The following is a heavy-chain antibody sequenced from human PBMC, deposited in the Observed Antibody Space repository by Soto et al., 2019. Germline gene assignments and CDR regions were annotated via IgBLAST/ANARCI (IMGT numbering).Heavy chain of an antibody. CDR2: IYYSGSP. D-gene: IGHD3-3*01. J-gene: IGHJ4*02. Sequence: QVQLHESGPGLVKPSETLSLTCTVSGGFVSSYYWSWIRQPPGKGLEWIGYIYYSGSPSYNPSLKSRVTISVDTSKNQFSLNLSSVTAADTSVYYCARHGGSTWVADYWGQGPLVTVSS. CDR3: ARHGGSTWVADY. CDR1: GGFVSSYY. V-gene: IGHV4-59*08.